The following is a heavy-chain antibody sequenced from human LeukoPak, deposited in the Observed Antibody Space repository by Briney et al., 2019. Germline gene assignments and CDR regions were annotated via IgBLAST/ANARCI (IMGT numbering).Heavy chain of an antibody. V-gene: IGHV3-15*01. CDR3: TTEYYDIWSGYYGGFDY. CDR2: IKSKIHGGTT. CDR1: GFTFNNAW. D-gene: IGHD3-3*01. J-gene: IGHJ4*02. Sequence: GGSLRLSCTASGFTFNNAWMSWVRQAPGKGLEWVARIKSKIHGGTTDYAAPVKGRFTISRDGSKDTLYLLMNSLKSEDTAVYYCTTEYYDIWSGYYGGFDYWGQGTLVTVSS.